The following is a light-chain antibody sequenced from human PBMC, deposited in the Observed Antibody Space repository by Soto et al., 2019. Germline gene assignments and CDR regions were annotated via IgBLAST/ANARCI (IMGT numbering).Light chain of an antibody. V-gene: IGKV3-20*01. CDR2: GAS. CDR1: QSVSSSY. CDR3: QQYGSSPG. J-gene: IGKJ4*01. Sequence: EIVLTQSPGTLSLSPGERATLSYRASQSVSSSYLAWYQQKPGQAPRLLIYGASSRATGIPDRFSGSGSGTDFTLTISRLEPEDFAVYYCQQYGSSPGFGGGTKVEIK.